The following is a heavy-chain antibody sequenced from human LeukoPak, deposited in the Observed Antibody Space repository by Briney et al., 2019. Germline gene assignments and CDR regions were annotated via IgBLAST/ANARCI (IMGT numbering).Heavy chain of an antibody. D-gene: IGHD3-10*01. CDR1: GFTFTNYW. V-gene: IGHV3-74*03. Sequence: GGSLRLSCAASGFTFTNYWVHWVRQAPGKGLVWVSRINNDGSTTKYADSVKGRFTVSRDNAKNTLNLQMNSLRAEDTAVYYCARDKKSGESSEIDYWGQGTLVTVSS. J-gene: IGHJ4*02. CDR2: INNDGSTT. CDR3: ARDKKSGESSEIDY.